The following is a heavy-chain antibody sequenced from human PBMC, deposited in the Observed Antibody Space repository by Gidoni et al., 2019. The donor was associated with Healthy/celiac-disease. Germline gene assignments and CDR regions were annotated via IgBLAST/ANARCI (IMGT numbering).Heavy chain of an antibody. CDR1: GFTFSSHC. Sequence: QVQLVESGGGVVQPGRSLRLSCAASGFTFSSHCMHWVRQAPGKGLEWVAVIWYDGSNKYYADSVKGRFTISRDNSKNTLYLQMNSLRAEDTAVYYCARDANSGWYLLYYFDYWGQGTLVTVSS. CDR2: IWYDGSNK. V-gene: IGHV3-33*01. CDR3: ARDANSGWYLLYYFDY. J-gene: IGHJ4*02. D-gene: IGHD6-19*01.